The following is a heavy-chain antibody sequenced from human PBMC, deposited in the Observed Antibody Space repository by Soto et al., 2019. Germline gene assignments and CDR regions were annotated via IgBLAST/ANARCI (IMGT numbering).Heavy chain of an antibody. V-gene: IGHV4-30-4*01. Sequence: QVQLQESGPGLVKPSQTLSLTCTVSGGSISSGDYYWSWIRQPPGKGLDWIGYIYYSGSTNYNPSLKSRVTISVDTSKNQFSLKLSSVTAADTAVYYCARVGGFFGVASIDYWGQGTLVTVSS. CDR2: IYYSGST. CDR1: GGSISSGDYY. CDR3: ARVGGFFGVASIDY. D-gene: IGHD3-3*01. J-gene: IGHJ4*02.